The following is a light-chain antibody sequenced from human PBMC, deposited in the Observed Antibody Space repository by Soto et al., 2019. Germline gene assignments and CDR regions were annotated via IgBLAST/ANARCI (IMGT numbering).Light chain of an antibody. V-gene: IGKV3-20*01. CDR3: QQYGSSPPWT. CDR2: GAS. CDR1: HSVSSSY. J-gene: IGKJ1*01. Sequence: EIVLTQSPGTLSLSQGERATLSCRASHSVSSSYLAWYQQRPGQAPRLLIYGASTRATGIPDRFSGSGSGTDFTLTISRLEPEDFAVYFCQQYGSSPPWTFGQGTKVDIK.